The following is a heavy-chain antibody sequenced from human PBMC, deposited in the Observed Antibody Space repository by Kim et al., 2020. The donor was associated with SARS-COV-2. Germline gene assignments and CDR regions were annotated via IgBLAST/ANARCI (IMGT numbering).Heavy chain of an antibody. CDR2: INHSGST. V-gene: IGHV4-34*01. CDR3: ARGVNPLQPAMAFDY. Sequence: SETLSLTCAVYGGSFSGYYWSWIRQPPGKGLEWIGEINHSGSTNYNPSLKSRVTISVDTSKNQFSLKLSSVTAADTAVYYCARGVNPLQPAMAFDYWGQG. J-gene: IGHJ4*02. D-gene: IGHD5-18*01. CDR1: GGSFSGYY.